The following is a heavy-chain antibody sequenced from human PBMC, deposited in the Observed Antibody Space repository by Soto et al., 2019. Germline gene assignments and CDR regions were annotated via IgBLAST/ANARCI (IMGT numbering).Heavy chain of an antibody. CDR1: GGSISSYY. J-gene: IGHJ4*02. CDR2: IYYSGST. Sequence: PSETLSLTCTVSGGSISSYYWSWIRQPPGKGLEWIGYIYYSGSTNYNPSLKSRVTISVDTSKNQFSLKLSSVTAADTAVYYCARDRVATIMGGGTYFDYWGQGTLVTVSS. V-gene: IGHV4-59*01. CDR3: ARDRVATIMGGGTYFDY. D-gene: IGHD5-12*01.